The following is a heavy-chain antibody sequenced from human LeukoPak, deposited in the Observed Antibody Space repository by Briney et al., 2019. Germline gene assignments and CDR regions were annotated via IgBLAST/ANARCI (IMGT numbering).Heavy chain of an antibody. CDR3: ARTPVYAYFDY. Sequence: SETLSLTCTVSGGSISGYYWSWIRQPPGKGLEWIGYIYYSGSTNYNPSLKSRVTISVDTSKNQFSLKLSSVTAADTAVYYCARTPVYAYFDYWGQGTLVTVSS. D-gene: IGHD2-8*01. V-gene: IGHV4-59*01. CDR2: IYYSGST. CDR1: GGSISGYY. J-gene: IGHJ4*02.